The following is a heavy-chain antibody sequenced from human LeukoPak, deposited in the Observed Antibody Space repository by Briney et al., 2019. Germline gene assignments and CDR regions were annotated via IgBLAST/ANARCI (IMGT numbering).Heavy chain of an antibody. Sequence: SETLSLTCTVSGGSISSYYGSCIRQPVGKGLECIGRIYTSGSTNYNPSLKSRVTMSVDTSKNQFSLKLSSVPAADTAVYYCAIRVIPHEDSYNWAFIGDYWGQGSLVTVSS. CDR3: AIRVIPHEDSYNWAFIGDY. J-gene: IGHJ4*02. CDR2: IYTSGST. D-gene: IGHD1-20*01. V-gene: IGHV4-4*07. CDR1: GGSISSYY.